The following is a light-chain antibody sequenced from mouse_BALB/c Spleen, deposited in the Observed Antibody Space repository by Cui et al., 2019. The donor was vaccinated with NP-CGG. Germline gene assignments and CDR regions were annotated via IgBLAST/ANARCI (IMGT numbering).Light chain of an antibody. Sequence: QAVLTQESALTTSPGETVTLTCRSSTGAVTANNYANWVQEKPGHLFTGLIGGTNNRAPGVPARFSGSLIGDKAALTITGAQAEDEAIYFCALWYSNHWVFGGGTKLTVL. CDR1: TGAVTANNY. J-gene: IGLJ1*01. V-gene: IGLV1*01. CDR2: GTN. CDR3: ALWYSNHWV.